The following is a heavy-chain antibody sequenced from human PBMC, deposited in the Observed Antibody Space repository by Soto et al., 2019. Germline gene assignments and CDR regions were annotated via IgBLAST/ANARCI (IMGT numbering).Heavy chain of an antibody. D-gene: IGHD1-20*01. CDR1: GYSLSSGYY. CDR2: MHHGGST. Sequence: PSETLSLTCAVSGYSLSSGYYWGWIRQPPGKGLEWIASMHHGGSTYYNPSLKSRVTISVDTSKNQFSLKLSSVTAADTAVYYCARADNWNGYYYYGMDVWGQGTTVTVSS. V-gene: IGHV4-38-2*01. J-gene: IGHJ6*02. CDR3: ARADNWNGYYYYGMDV.